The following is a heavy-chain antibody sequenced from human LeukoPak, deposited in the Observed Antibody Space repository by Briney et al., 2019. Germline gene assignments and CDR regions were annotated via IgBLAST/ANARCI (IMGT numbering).Heavy chain of an antibody. D-gene: IGHD1-26*01. J-gene: IGHJ3*02. CDR3: AKWELTGSGAFDI. Sequence: GGSLRLSCAASGFTVSSNYMSWVRQAPGKGLEWVSAIYSGGSTYYADSVKGRFTISRDNSKNTLYLQMNSLRAEDTAVYYCAKWELTGSGAFDIWGQGTMVTVSS. CDR1: GFTVSSNY. V-gene: IGHV3-53*01. CDR2: IYSGGST.